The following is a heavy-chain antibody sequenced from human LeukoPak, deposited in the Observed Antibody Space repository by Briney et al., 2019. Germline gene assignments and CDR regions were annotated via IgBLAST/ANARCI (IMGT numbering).Heavy chain of an antibody. J-gene: IGHJ4*02. D-gene: IGHD5-12*01. Sequence: SQTLSLTCTVSGGSISSGDYYWSWIRQPPGKGLEWIGYIYYSGGTYYNPSLKSRVTISVDTSKNQFSLQLNSVTPEDTAVYYCARDVVGMGGYGAYVGLPLDYWDQGTLVTVSS. CDR3: ARDVVGMGGYGAYVGLPLDY. CDR1: GGSISSGDYY. CDR2: IYYSGGT. V-gene: IGHV4-30-4*08.